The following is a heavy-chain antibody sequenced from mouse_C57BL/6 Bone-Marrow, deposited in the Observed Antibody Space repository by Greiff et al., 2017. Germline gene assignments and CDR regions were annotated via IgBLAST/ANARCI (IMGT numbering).Heavy chain of an antibody. V-gene: IGHV1-54*01. CDR3: DAMDY. CDR1: GYAFTNYL. CDR2: INPGSGGT. Sequence: QVQLQQPGAELVMPGASVKLSCKASGYAFTNYLIEWVKQRPGQGLEWIGVINPGSGGTNYNEKFKGKATLTADKSTSTAYMQLSSLTSEDSAVYFCDAMDYWGQGTSVTVSS. J-gene: IGHJ4*01.